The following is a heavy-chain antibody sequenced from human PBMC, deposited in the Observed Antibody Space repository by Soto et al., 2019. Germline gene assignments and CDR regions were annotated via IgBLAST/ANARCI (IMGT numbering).Heavy chain of an antibody. CDR1: GFTFSSYG. CDR2: ITYDGSDK. V-gene: IGHV3-30*03. CDR3: ARVLGGYPNFDF. D-gene: IGHD3-22*01. J-gene: IGHJ4*02. Sequence: GWSLRLSCAASGFTFSSYGMHWVRQAPGKGLEWVAFITYDGSDKFYADSVKGRFTISRDTSKNTLYLQMNSLRAEDTAVYYCARVLGGYPNFDFWGQGTLVTVSS.